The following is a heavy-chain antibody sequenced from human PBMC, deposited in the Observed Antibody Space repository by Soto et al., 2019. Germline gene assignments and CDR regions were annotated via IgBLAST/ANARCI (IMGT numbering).Heavy chain of an antibody. CDR3: AREKKGVKARWLQSNYYYYYGMDV. Sequence: ASVKVSCKASGYTFTGYYMHWVRQAPGQGLEWMGWINPNSGGTNYAQKFQGWVTMTRDTSISTAYMELSRLRSDDTAVYYCAREKKGVKARWLQSNYYYYYGMDVWGQGTTVTVSS. CDR1: GYTFTGYY. V-gene: IGHV1-2*04. CDR2: INPNSGGT. D-gene: IGHD5-12*01. J-gene: IGHJ6*02.